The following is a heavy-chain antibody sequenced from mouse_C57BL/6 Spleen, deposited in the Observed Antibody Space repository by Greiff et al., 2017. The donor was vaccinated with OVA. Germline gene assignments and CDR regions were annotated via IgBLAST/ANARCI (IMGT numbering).Heavy chain of an antibody. CDR3: ASTMVTTNRFAY. V-gene: IGHV1-82*01. CDR2: IYPGDGDT. CDR1: GYAFSSSW. D-gene: IGHD2-2*01. J-gene: IGHJ3*01. Sequence: QVQLKESGPELVKPGASVKISCKASGYAFSSSWMNWVKQRPGKGLEWIGRIYPGDGDTNYNGKFKGKATLTADKSSSTAYMQLSSLTSEDSAVYFCASTMVTTNRFAYWGQGTLVTVSA.